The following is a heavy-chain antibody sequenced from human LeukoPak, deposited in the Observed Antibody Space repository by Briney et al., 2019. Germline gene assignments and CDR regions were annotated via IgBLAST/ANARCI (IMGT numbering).Heavy chain of an antibody. D-gene: IGHD1-26*01. V-gene: IGHV3-48*01. CDR1: GFTFSTYT. CDR2: ITSSSSTI. J-gene: IGHJ3*02. Sequence: PGGSLRLSCAASGFTFSTYTMNWVRQAPGKGLEWVSYITSSSSTIYYADSVKGRFTISRDNAKNSLYLQMNSLGAEDTAVYYCARDNGREPYDAFDIWGQGTMVTVSS. CDR3: ARDNGREPYDAFDI.